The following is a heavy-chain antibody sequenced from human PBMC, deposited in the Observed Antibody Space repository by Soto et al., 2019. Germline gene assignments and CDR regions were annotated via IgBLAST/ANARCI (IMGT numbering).Heavy chain of an antibody. Sequence: GGSLRPSXAGSGFTFRSYTMSWVRQAPGEGLEWVAAISGSGGSTYYADSVKGRFTISRDNSKNTLYLQMNSRRAEDTAVYYCAKAATVTTLTPLYYFDYWGQGTLVTVSS. D-gene: IGHD4-4*01. CDR3: AKAATVTTLTPLYYFDY. J-gene: IGHJ4*02. V-gene: IGHV3-23*01. CDR2: ISGSGGST. CDR1: GFTFRSYT.